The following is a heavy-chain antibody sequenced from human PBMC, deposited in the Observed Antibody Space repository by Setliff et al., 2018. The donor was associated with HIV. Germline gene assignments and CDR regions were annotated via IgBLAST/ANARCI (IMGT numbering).Heavy chain of an antibody. Sequence: SETLSLTCTVSGGSISSSGYYWGWIRQPPGKGLEWIGNMYYRGSTYYNPSLKSRVIISVDTSKNQFSLKLSSVTAADTAVYYCATHGAQWGQGTLVTVSS. J-gene: IGHJ4*02. CDR3: ATHGAQ. CDR2: MYYRGST. CDR1: GGSISSSGYY. V-gene: IGHV4-39*01. D-gene: IGHD1-26*01.